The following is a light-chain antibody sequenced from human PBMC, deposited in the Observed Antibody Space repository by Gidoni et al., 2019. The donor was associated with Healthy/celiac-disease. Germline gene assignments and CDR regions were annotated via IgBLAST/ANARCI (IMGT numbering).Light chain of an antibody. CDR2: DAS. Sequence: IVLTQSPATLSLSPGERATLSCRASQSVSSYLAWYQQKPGQAPRLLIYDASNRATGIPARFSGSGSGTDFTLTISSLEPEDFAVYYCQQRSNWLGFTFXPXTKVDIK. CDR1: QSVSSY. V-gene: IGKV3-11*01. J-gene: IGKJ3*01. CDR3: QQRSNWLGFT.